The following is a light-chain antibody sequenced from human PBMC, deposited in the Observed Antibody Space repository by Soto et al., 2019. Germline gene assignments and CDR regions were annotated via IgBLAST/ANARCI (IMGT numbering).Light chain of an antibody. CDR3: QQYNNWPPIT. CDR1: QGFSSY. CDR2: AAS. J-gene: IGKJ5*01. Sequence: AIRMTQSPSSFSAATGDRVTITCRASQGFSSYLAWYQQKPGKAPKLLIYAASTLQSGVPSRFSGSGSGTDFTLTISSLQSEDFAVYYCQQYNNWPPITFGQGTRLEIK. V-gene: IGKV1-8*01.